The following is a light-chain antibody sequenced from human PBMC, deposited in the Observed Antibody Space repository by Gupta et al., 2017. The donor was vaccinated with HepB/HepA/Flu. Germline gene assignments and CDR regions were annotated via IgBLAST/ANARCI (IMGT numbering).Light chain of an antibody. Sequence: DIVMTQSPESLAVSLGERAAINCKSSQSVLYSSRNKNYLAWYQQRPGQPPKLLIYWASTRESGVPDRFSGSGSGTDFTLTISSLQAEDVAVYYCQQYDSTPHTFGQGTKLEIK. V-gene: IGKV4-1*01. CDR3: QQYDSTPHT. CDR1: QSVLYSSRNKNY. CDR2: WAS. J-gene: IGKJ2*01.